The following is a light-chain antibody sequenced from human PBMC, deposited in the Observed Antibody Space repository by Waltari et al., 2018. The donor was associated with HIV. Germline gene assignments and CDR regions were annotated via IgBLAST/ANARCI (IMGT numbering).Light chain of an antibody. V-gene: IGLV1-40*01. CDR2: GNN. Sequence: QSVLTQPPSVSGAPGQRVTISCTCTRPTLGSGSYVPWYPQLPGTAPKLHIYGNNNRPSGVPDRFSGSKSATSASLAITGLQAEDEADYYCQSYDSSLSGWVFGGGTKLTIL. CDR3: QSYDSSLSGWV. J-gene: IGLJ3*02. CDR1: RPTLGSGSY.